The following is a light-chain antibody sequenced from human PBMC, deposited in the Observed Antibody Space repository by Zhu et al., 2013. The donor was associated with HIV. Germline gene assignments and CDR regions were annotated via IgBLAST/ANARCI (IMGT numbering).Light chain of an antibody. V-gene: IGKV1-5*03. J-gene: IGKJ1*01. CDR1: RSISTW. Sequence: QMTQSPSILSASVGDRVSITCRASRSISTWLAWYQQKPGKAPKLLIFKASSLQSGVPSRFSGRGSGTDFTLTINSLQPDDFATYYCQQYNGGSAFGQGTTVEIK. CDR2: KAS. CDR3: QQYNGGSA.